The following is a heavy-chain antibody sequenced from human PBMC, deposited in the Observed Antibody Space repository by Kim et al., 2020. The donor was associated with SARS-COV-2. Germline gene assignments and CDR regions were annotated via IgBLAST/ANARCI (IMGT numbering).Heavy chain of an antibody. CDR3: ARHDGVNHH. V-gene: IGHV5-51*01. D-gene: IGHD2-21*01. Sequence: SDTRYIPSFQGQVTISADKSISTADLQWSSLKASDTAMYYCARHDGVNHHWGQGTLVTVSS. CDR2: SDT. J-gene: IGHJ5*02.